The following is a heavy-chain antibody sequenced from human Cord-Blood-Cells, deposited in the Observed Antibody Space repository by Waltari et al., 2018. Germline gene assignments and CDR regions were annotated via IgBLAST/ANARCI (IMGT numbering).Heavy chain of an antibody. CDR3: AKDMVRGVFHY. J-gene: IGHJ4*02. CDR2: ISYDGSNK. V-gene: IGHV3-30*18. D-gene: IGHD3-10*01. CDR1: GFTVRTDG. Sequence: VQLVESVGGVVQPGRSLRLSCAASGFTVRTDGMHGVRQAPGKGLGWVAVISYDGSNKYYADSVKGRFTISRDNSKNTLYLQMNSLRAEDTAVYYCAKDMVRGVFHYWGQGTLVTVSS.